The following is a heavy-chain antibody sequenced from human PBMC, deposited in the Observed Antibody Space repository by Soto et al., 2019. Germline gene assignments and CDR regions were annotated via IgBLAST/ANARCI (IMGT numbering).Heavy chain of an antibody. CDR3: AISQDRGGRTTFIY. V-gene: IGHV3-9*01. J-gene: IGHJ4*02. Sequence: PGGSLRLSCAVSGFTFDDNAMHWVRQAPEKGLEWVSGINWKSDIDYADSVKGRFTISRDNAENSLYLQTNSLRAEDTALYYCAISQDRGGRTTFIYWGQGTQVTVSS. CDR1: GFTFDDNA. CDR2: INWKSDI. D-gene: IGHD3-16*01.